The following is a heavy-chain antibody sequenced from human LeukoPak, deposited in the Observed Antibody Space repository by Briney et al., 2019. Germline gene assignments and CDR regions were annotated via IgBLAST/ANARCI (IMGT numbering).Heavy chain of an antibody. CDR2: IYKTGST. CDR1: GGSISSSTYY. V-gene: IGHV4-39*07. Sequence: SETLSLTCTVSGGSISSSTYYWGWIRQSPGKGLEWIGSIYKTGSTHFNPSLKSRVTLSVDTSKNQFSLDLRSMTAADTAVYFCAKIRTTGTPGDSWGQGILVIVSS. D-gene: IGHD1-1*01. CDR3: AKIRTTGTPGDS. J-gene: IGHJ4*02.